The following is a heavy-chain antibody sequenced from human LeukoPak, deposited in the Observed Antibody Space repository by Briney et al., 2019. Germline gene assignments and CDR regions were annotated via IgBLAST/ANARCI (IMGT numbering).Heavy chain of an antibody. D-gene: IGHD6-19*01. CDR1: GGSISSYY. CDR3: GRPAPAVAGWGRTLDI. Sequence: SETLSLTCTVSGGSISSYYWSWIRQPPGKGLEWIGYIYYSGSTNYNPSLKSRVTISADQSKNQFSLKLNSVTAADSAVYYCGRPAPAVAGWGRTLDIWGHGTMVTVAS. J-gene: IGHJ3*02. CDR2: IYYSGST. V-gene: IGHV4-59*08.